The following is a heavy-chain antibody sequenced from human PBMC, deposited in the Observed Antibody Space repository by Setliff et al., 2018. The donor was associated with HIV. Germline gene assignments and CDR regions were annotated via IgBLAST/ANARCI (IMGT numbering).Heavy chain of an antibody. CDR2: IYYSGST. D-gene: IGHD3-10*01. V-gene: IGHV4-59*06. CDR3: AASRGIWFGDLPLNY. CDR1: GGSISDNY. Sequence: SETLSLTCTVSGGSISDNYWSWPRQSPGKGLEWLGYIYYSGSTYYNPSLESRVSISIDTSKNQFFLKLTSVTAADTAVYYCAASRGIWFGDLPLNYWGQGTLVTVSS. J-gene: IGHJ4*02.